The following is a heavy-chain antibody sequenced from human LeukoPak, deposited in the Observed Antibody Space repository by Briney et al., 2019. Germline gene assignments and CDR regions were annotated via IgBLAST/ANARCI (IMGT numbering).Heavy chain of an antibody. CDR3: ARTVGARESIDY. V-gene: IGHV4-34*01. D-gene: IGHD1-26*01. J-gene: IGHJ4*01. CDR2: INRNGST. Sequence: SETLSLTCAVYGGSFSGYYWSWIRQPPGKWLEWMGEINRNGSTNYNPSLKSRVTISVDTSKNQFSLKLSSVTAADTAVYYWARTVGARESIDYWGQRTLVTVSS. CDR1: GGSFSGYY.